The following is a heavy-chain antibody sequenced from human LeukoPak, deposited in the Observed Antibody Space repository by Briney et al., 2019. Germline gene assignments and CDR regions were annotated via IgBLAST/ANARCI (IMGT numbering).Heavy chain of an antibody. D-gene: IGHD1-26*01. J-gene: IGHJ4*02. CDR3: ARLGHQGFDY. CDR1: GDSVSTYY. CDR2: IYYSGST. V-gene: IGHV4-59*08. Sequence: SETLSLTCTVSGDSVSTYYWNWIRQPPGEGLEWIGYIYYSGSTNYNPSLKSRVTISVDTSKDQLSLKLSSVTAADTAVYYCARLGHQGFDYWSQGTLVTVSS.